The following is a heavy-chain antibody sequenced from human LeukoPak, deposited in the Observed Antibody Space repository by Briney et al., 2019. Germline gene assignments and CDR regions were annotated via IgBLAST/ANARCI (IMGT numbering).Heavy chain of an antibody. CDR2: INHSGST. CDR1: GGSFSGYY. D-gene: IGHD2-8*01. V-gene: IGHV4-34*01. Sequence: SETLSLTCAVYGGSFSGYYWSWIRQPPGKGLEWIGEINHSGSTNYNPSFKSRVTISVDTSKNQFSLKLSSVTATDTAVYDCARGGMVYVIPSYYYYGMDVWGQGTTVTVSS. CDR3: ARGGMVYVIPSYYYYGMDV. J-gene: IGHJ6*02.